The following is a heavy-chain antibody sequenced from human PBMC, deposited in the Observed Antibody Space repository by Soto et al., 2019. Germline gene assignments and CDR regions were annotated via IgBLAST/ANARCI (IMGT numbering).Heavy chain of an antibody. CDR2: IYPGDSDT. V-gene: IGHV5-51*01. Sequence: PGESLKISCKGSGYSFTSYWIGWVRQMPGKGLEWMGIIYPGDSDTRYSPSFQGQVAISADKSISTAYLQWSSLKASDTAMYYCARTTYYDFWSGYYKSQYYYYGMDVWGQGTTVTVSS. J-gene: IGHJ6*02. D-gene: IGHD3-3*01. CDR1: GYSFTSYW. CDR3: ARTTYYDFWSGYYKSQYYYYGMDV.